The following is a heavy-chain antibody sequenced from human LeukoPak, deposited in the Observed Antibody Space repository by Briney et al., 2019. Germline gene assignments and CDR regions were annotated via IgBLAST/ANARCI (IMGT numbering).Heavy chain of an antibody. D-gene: IGHD6-19*01. CDR1: GGTFSSYT. J-gene: IGHJ4*02. CDR3: ARRASDSSGWYPGDY. CDR2: IIPILGIA. V-gene: IGHV1-69*02. Sequence: GSSVKVSCKASGGTFSSYTISWVRQAPGQGLEWMGRIIPILGIANYAQKFQGRVTITADKSTSTAYMELSSLRSEDTAVYYCARRASDSSGWYPGDYWGQGTLVTVSS.